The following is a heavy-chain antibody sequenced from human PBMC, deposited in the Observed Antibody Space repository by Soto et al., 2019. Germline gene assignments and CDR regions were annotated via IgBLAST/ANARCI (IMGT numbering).Heavy chain of an antibody. J-gene: IGHJ3*02. CDR3: ARAEAYAFDI. CDR1: GFTVSSNY. Sequence: EVQLVESGGGFVQPGGSLRLSCGASGFTVSSNYMSWVRQAPGKGLEWVSVIYSGGSTYYADSVKGRFTISRDNSKNTLYLQMNSLRAEDTAVYYCARAEAYAFDIWCQGTMVTVSS. V-gene: IGHV3-66*01. CDR2: IYSGGST.